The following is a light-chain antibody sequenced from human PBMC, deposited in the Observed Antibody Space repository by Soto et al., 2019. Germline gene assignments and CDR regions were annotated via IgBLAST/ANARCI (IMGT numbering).Light chain of an antibody. Sequence: SALTQPASVNGVPGERVTISSTGSSSNIGAGYDVHWYQQLPGTAPKLLIYNNNNRPSGVPDRFSGSKSGTSASLAITGLQAEDEADYYCQSYDSSLSGYVFGTGTKVTVL. V-gene: IGLV1-40*01. J-gene: IGLJ1*01. CDR3: QSYDSSLSGYV. CDR1: SSNIGAGYD. CDR2: NNN.